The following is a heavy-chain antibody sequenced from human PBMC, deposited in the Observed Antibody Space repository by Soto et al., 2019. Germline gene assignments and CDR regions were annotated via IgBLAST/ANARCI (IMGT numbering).Heavy chain of an antibody. D-gene: IGHD2-2*01. CDR2: IYYSGST. CDR1: GGSISSGGYH. V-gene: IGHV4-31*03. CDR3: ASYCSSTACHINLGNWFGP. J-gene: IGHJ5*02. Sequence: TLSLTCTVSGGSISSGGYHWSWIRQHPGKGLEWIGNIYYSGSTYYNPSLKSRVTISVDTSKNQFSLKLSSVTAADTAVYYCASYCSSTACHINLGNWFGPMGQGNLVTVSS.